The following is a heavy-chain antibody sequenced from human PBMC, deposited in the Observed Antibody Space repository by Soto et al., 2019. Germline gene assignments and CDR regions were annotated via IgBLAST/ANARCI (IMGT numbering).Heavy chain of an antibody. D-gene: IGHD3-10*01. CDR3: ARIMVRGVITYSYYYHGMDV. CDR1: GYSFSNYW. J-gene: IGHJ6*02. V-gene: IGHV5-51*01. Sequence: GESLKISCKGSGYSFSNYWIGWVRQMPGKGLEWMGIIFPRDSDTRDSPSFQGQVTISADKSISTAYLEWSSLKASDTAMYYCARIMVRGVITYSYYYHGMDVWGQGTTVTVSS. CDR2: IFPRDSDT.